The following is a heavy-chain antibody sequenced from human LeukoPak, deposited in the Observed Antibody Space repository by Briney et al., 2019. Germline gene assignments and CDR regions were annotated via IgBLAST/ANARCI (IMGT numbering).Heavy chain of an antibody. D-gene: IGHD4-17*01. Sequence: ASVKVSCKASGYTFTSYGISWVRQAPGQGLEWMGWINPNSGGTNYAQKFQGRVTMTRDTSISTAYMELSRLRSDDTAVYYCARAATVRNNWFDPWGQGTLVTVSS. CDR3: ARAATVRNNWFDP. CDR1: GYTFTSYG. J-gene: IGHJ5*02. CDR2: INPNSGGT. V-gene: IGHV1-2*02.